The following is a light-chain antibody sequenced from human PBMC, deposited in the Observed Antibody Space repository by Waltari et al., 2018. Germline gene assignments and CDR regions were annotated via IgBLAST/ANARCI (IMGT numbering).Light chain of an antibody. V-gene: IGKV1-39*01. CDR1: QSISSY. J-gene: IGKJ2*01. CDR2: TAS. CDR3: QQSYIIPYT. Sequence: DIQMTQSPSSLSASVGARVTITCRASQSISSYLNWYQQKPGKAPRLLIFTASSLESGVPSRFRGRGSGTDFTLTISSLQPEDFATYYCQQSYIIPYTFGQGTKLEIK.